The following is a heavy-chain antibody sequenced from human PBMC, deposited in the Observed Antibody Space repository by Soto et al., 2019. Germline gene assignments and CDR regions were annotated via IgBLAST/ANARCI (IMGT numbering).Heavy chain of an antibody. D-gene: IGHD3-22*01. CDR2: IYYSGST. Sequence: SETLSLTCTVSGGSISSYYWSWIRQPPGKGLEWIGYIYYSGSTNYNPSLKSRVTISVDTSKNQFSLKLSSVTAADTAVYYCARQFSSVGSSGYIDYWGQGTLVTVSS. CDR1: GGSISSYY. CDR3: ARQFSSVGSSGYIDY. J-gene: IGHJ4*02. V-gene: IGHV4-59*08.